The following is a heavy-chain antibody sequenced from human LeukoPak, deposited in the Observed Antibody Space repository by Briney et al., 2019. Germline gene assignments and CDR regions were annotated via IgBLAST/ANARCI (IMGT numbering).Heavy chain of an antibody. CDR1: GYTLTLLS. CDR2: FDPEDGET. V-gene: IGHV1-24*01. Sequence: ASVKLSCKVSGYTLTLLSMHWVRQAPGKGLEWRGGFDPEDGETIYAQKFQGRVTMTEDTSTDTAYMELSSLRSEDTAVYYCATVNYDILTGPTMEYFQHWGQGTLVTVSS. J-gene: IGHJ1*01. D-gene: IGHD3-9*01. CDR3: ATVNYDILTGPTMEYFQH.